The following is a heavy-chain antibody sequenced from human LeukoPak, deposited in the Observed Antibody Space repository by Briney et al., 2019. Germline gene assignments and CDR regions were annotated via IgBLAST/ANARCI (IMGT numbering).Heavy chain of an antibody. V-gene: IGHV3-64*01. J-gene: IGHJ4*02. CDR1: GFTFSSYA. CDR2: ISSNGGST. D-gene: IGHD1-14*01. Sequence: GGSLRLSCAASGFTFSSYAMHWVRQAPGKGLEYVSAISSNGGSTYYANSVKGRFTISRDNSKNTLYLQMGSLRAEDMAVYYCTRYNNDHFDYWGQGTLVTVSS. CDR3: TRYNNDHFDY.